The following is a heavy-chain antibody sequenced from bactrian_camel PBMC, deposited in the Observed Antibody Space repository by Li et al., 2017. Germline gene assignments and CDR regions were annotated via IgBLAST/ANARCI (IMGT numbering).Heavy chain of an antibody. CDR1: AYTYTTNY. D-gene: IGHD4*01. V-gene: IGHV3S28*01. J-gene: IGHJ4*01. CDR3: ATDREIDYDCSAGSETYEYKY. Sequence: QLVESGGGSVQNGGSLRLSCAASAYTYTTNYLGWFRQAPGKEREGVAVIYSADGVTFNADSVEGRFTISQDNANYTLYLQMHSLKPEDTAMYYCATDREIDYDCSAGSETYEYKYWGHGTQVTVS. CDR2: IYSADGVT.